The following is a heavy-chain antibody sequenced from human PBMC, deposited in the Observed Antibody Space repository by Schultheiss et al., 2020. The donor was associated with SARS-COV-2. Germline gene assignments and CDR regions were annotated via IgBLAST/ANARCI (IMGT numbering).Heavy chain of an antibody. J-gene: IGHJ4*02. CDR2: ISDSGRTT. D-gene: IGHD4-17*01. V-gene: IGHV3-66*02. CDR1: GFTFSNAW. Sequence: GGSLRLSCAASGFTFSNAWMSWVRQSPGKGLEWVSTISDSGRTTYYADSVQGRFTISRDNSKNTLYLQMNSLRAEDTAVYSCAGGAAVTTSFDYWGQGTLVTVSS. CDR3: AGGAAVTTSFDY.